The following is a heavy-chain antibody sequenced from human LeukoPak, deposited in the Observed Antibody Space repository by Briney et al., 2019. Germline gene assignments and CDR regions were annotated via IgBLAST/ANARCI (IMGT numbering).Heavy chain of an antibody. CDR3: AREGRVDSGWTYYYYYGMDV. D-gene: IGHD6-19*01. CDR1: GYTFTSYG. V-gene: IGHV1-18*04. J-gene: IGHJ6*04. CDR2: ISAYNGNT. Sequence: ASVKVSRKASGYTFTSYGISWVRQAPGQGLEWMGWISAYNGNTNYAQKLQGRVTMTTDTSTSAAYMELRSLRSDDTAVYYCAREGRVDSGWTYYYYYGMDVWGKGITVTVSS.